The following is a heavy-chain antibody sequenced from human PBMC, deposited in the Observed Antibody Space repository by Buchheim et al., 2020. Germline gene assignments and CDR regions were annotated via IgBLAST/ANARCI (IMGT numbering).Heavy chain of an antibody. J-gene: IGHJ5*02. CDR3: ARDGEANDPYYDFPKDNWFDP. D-gene: IGHD3-3*01. CDR1: GFTFSSYA. Sequence: QVQLVESGGGVVQPGRSLRLSCAASGFTFSSYAMHWVRQAPGKGLEWVAVISYDGSNKYYADSVKGRFTISRDNSKNTRYLQMNSLRAEDTAVYYCARDGEANDPYYDFPKDNWFDPWGQGTL. CDR2: ISYDGSNK. V-gene: IGHV3-30*04.